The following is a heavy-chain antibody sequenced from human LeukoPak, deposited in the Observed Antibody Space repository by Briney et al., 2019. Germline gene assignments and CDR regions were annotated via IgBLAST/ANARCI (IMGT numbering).Heavy chain of an antibody. CDR1: GGSISSGGYY. V-gene: IGHV4-31*03. Sequence: SETLSLTCTVSGGSISSGGYYWSWIRQHPGKGLEWIGYIYYSGSTYYNPSLKSRVTISVDTSKNQFSLKLSSVTAADTAVYYCARVLGYCSSTSCRGFDPWGQGTLVTVSS. CDR3: ARVLGYCSSTSCRGFDP. J-gene: IGHJ5*02. CDR2: IYYSGST. D-gene: IGHD2-2*03.